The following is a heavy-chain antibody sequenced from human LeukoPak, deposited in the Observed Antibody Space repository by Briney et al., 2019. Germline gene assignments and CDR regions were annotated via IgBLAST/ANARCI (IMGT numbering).Heavy chain of an antibody. CDR2: MYHSGNT. Sequence: PSETLSLTCAVSGYSISSGHYWGWIRQPPGKGLEWIATMYHSGNTYYNPSLKSRVTISVDTSKNQFSLKVTSVTAADTAVYYCARSPGSRYAYDDYWGQGTLVTVSS. D-gene: IGHD6-13*01. CDR3: ARSPGSRYAYDDY. J-gene: IGHJ4*02. CDR1: GYSISSGHY. V-gene: IGHV4-38-2*01.